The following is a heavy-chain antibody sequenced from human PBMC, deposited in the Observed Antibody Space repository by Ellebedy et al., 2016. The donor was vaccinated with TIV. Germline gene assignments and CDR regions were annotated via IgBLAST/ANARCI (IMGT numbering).Heavy chain of an antibody. Sequence: SQTLSLTCAISGDSVSRNSATWNWIRQSPSRGLEWLGRTYYRSKWYNDYAVSVKSRITINPDTSKNQFSLQLNSVTPEDTAVYYCARGTAAQISPAYYYYYYGMDVWGQGTTVTVSS. CDR1: GDSVSRNSAT. V-gene: IGHV6-1*01. J-gene: IGHJ6*02. D-gene: IGHD6-6*01. CDR3: ARGTAAQISPAYYYYYYGMDV. CDR2: TYYRSKWYN.